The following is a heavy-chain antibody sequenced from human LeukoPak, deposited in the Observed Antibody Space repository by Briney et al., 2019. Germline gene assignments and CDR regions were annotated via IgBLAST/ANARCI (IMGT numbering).Heavy chain of an antibody. D-gene: IGHD4-11*01. CDR1: GFTFDDYA. V-gene: IGHV3-9*03. J-gene: IGHJ4*02. CDR3: AKGIFAVTTTPFDY. Sequence: GRSLRLSCAASGFTFDDYAMHWVRQAPGKGLEWVSGISWNSGSIGYADSVKGRFTISRDNAKNSLSLQMNSLRAEDMALYYCAKGIFAVTTTPFDYWGQGTLVTVSS. CDR2: ISWNSGSI.